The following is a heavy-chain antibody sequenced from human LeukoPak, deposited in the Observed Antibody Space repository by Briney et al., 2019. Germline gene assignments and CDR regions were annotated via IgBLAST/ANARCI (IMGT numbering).Heavy chain of an antibody. V-gene: IGHV3-7*01. CDR3: ARGGYCSGGSRNWMADAFDI. D-gene: IGHD2-15*01. CDR1: GFTFDDYA. Sequence: GGSLRLSCAASGFTFDDYAMHWVRQAPGKGLEWVANIKQDGSEKYYVDSVKGRFTISRDNAKNSLYLQMNSLRAEDTAVYYCARGGYCSGGSRNWMADAFDIWGQGTMVTVSS. J-gene: IGHJ3*02. CDR2: IKQDGSEK.